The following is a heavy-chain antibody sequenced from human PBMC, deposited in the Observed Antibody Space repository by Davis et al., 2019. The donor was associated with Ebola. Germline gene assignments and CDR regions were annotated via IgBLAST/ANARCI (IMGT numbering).Heavy chain of an antibody. V-gene: IGHV4-34*01. Sequence: SETLSLTCAVYGGSFSGYYWSWIRQPPGKGLEWIGEINHSGSTNYNPSLKSRVTISVDTSKNQFSLKLSSVTAADTAVYYCARASSSSWYAADYWGQGTLVTASS. CDR3: ARASSSSWYAADY. J-gene: IGHJ4*02. CDR2: INHSGST. CDR1: GGSFSGYY. D-gene: IGHD6-13*01.